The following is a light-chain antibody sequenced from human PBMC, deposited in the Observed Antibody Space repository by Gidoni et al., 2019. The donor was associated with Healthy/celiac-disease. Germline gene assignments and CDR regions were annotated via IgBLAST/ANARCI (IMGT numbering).Light chain of an antibody. J-gene: IGKJ2*01. Sequence: ELVLTQSPPTLSLSPGERATLSCRASQRVSSYLAWYQQKPGKAPRLLIYEASNRATGIPARLSGSGSGTDFTLTISSLETEDFAVYYCQQRSNWPTYTFGQGTKLEIK. CDR2: EAS. V-gene: IGKV3-11*01. CDR1: QRVSSY. CDR3: QQRSNWPTYT.